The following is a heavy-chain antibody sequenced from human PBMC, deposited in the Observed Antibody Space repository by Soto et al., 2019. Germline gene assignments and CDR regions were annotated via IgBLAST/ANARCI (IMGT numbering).Heavy chain of an antibody. V-gene: IGHV3-74*01. CDR3: ARGRAFGDNLSDY. Sequence: EVQFVESGGGLAQPGGSLRLSCAASGFNFSIYWMHWVRQAPGKWLLWVSRINRAGRHTAYADSVKGRFTISSAHAHSTLYLQINRLGAEDRTVVYCARGRAFGDNLSDYLGQGTLLTVSS. CDR2: INRAGRHT. J-gene: IGHJ4*02. CDR1: GFNFSIYW. D-gene: IGHD4-17*01.